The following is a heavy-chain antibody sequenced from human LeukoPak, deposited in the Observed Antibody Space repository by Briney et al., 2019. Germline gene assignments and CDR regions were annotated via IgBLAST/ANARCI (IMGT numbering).Heavy chain of an antibody. D-gene: IGHD4-17*01. CDR2: IYHSGST. Sequence: SETLSLTCTVSGGSVSSDSYYWSWLRQPPGKGLEWIGYIYHSGSTYYNPSLKSRVTISVDRSKNQFSLKQSSVTAADTAVYYCARDIPYGVYWYFDLWGRGTLVTVSS. CDR3: ARDIPYGVYWYFDL. V-gene: IGHV4-30-2*01. J-gene: IGHJ2*01. CDR1: GGSVSSDSYY.